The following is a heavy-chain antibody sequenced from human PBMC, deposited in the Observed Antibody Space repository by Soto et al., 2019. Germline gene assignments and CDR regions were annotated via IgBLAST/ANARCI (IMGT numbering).Heavy chain of an antibody. Sequence: SETLSLTCTVSGDSISNSNYYWGWIRQPPGKGLEWIANIYYSGITYCNPSLKSRVAISVDTSKNQFSLKLSSVTAADTAIYYSARSNSGYYKWFDPWGQGTLVTVSS. CDR2: IYYSGIT. J-gene: IGHJ5*02. D-gene: IGHD3-22*01. V-gene: IGHV4-39*01. CDR1: GDSISNSNYY. CDR3: ARSNSGYYKWFDP.